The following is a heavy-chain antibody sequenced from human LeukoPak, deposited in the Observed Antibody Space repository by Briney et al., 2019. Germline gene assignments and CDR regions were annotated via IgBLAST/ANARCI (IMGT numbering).Heavy chain of an antibody. D-gene: IGHD3-3*01. CDR1: GFTSFSGHW. CDR3: AREFQYYDFWSGYYLFDP. Sequence: GGSLRLSCTVSGFTSFSGHWMNWVRQAPGKGLEWVANIRFDGSEIGYGDSVEGRFIISRDNSKNSLYLQMNSLRAEDTAVYYCAREFQYYDFWSGYYLFDPWGQGTLVTVSS. V-gene: IGHV3-7*01. J-gene: IGHJ5*02. CDR2: IRFDGSEI.